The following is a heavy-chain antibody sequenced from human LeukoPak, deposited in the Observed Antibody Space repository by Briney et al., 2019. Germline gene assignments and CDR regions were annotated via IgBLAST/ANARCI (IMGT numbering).Heavy chain of an antibody. CDR3: ATDRYYYMDV. CDR1: GGSISSYY. CDR2: ILSSGTT. J-gene: IGHJ6*03. V-gene: IGHV4-4*07. Sequence: PSETLSLTCSVSGGSISSYYWTWLRQPVGKGLEWIGRILSSGTTESNPSLKSRVTMSIDKSKNHLSLNLSSVTAADTAVYYCATDRYYYMDVWGKGTMVTVSS. D-gene: IGHD3-10*01.